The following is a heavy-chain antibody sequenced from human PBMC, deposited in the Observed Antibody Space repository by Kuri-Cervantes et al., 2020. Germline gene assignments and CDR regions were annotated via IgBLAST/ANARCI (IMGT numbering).Heavy chain of an antibody. CDR3: ARGRRPRYSSGCDY. Sequence: ASVKVSCKASGYTFTGYYMHWVRQAPGQGLEWMGWINPNSGGTNYAQKFQGWVTMTRDTSISTAYMELSRLRSDDTAVYYCARGRRPRYSSGCDYWGQGTLVTVSS. D-gene: IGHD6-19*01. J-gene: IGHJ4*02. CDR2: INPNSGGT. V-gene: IGHV1-2*04. CDR1: GYTFTGYY.